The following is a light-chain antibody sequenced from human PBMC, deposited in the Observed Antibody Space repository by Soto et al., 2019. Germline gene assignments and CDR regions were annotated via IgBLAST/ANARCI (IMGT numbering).Light chain of an antibody. CDR2: KAS. CDR3: HQYSVTSS. Sequence: DIQMTQSPSTLSASVGDRVTITCRASQNIYNYLAWYQQKPAKAPKPLIYKASTLESGVPSRFSGSGSGKEFTLTISSLQPDDFVTYYCHQYSVTSSFGPGTKVDVK. J-gene: IGKJ3*01. V-gene: IGKV1-5*03. CDR1: QNIYNY.